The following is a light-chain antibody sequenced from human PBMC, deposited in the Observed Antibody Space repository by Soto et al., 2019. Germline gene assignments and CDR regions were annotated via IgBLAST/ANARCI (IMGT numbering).Light chain of an antibody. CDR3: SSYTSSSTLYA. V-gene: IGLV2-14*01. CDR2: EVS. J-gene: IGLJ1*01. Sequence: QSALTQPGSVSGSPGQSITISCTGTSSDVGGYNYVSWYQQHPGKAPKLMIYEVSNRPSGVSNRFSGSKSGNTASLTISGLQAEDEADYYCSSYTSSSTLYAFGTGTKVTVL. CDR1: SSDVGGYNY.